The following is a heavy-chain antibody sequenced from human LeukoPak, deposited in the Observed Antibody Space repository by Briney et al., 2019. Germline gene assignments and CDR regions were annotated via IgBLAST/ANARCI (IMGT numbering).Heavy chain of an antibody. CDR1: GYTFTGYY. CDR2: INPNSGGT. CDR3: ARLLDFWSGYLYYMDV. D-gene: IGHD3-3*01. J-gene: IGHJ6*03. V-gene: IGHV1-2*02. Sequence: ASVNVSCKASGYTFTGYYMHWVRQAPGQGLEWMGWINPNSGGTNYAQKFQGRVTMTRDTSISTAYMELSRLRSDDTAVYYCARLLDFWSGYLYYMDVWGKGTTVTVSS.